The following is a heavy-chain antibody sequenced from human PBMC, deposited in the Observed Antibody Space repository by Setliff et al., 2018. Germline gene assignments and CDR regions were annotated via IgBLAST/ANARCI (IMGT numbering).Heavy chain of an antibody. Sequence: GASVKVSCKASGYTFTSCYMHWVRQATGQGLEWMGWMNPNSGNTGYAQKFQGRVTMTRNTSISTAYMELSSLRSEDTAVYYCARVRKNDDSNNWYGASYYSYHYAMDVWGLGTTVTVSS. CDR1: GYTFTSCY. D-gene: IGHD6-13*01. V-gene: IGHV1-8*02. CDR3: ARVRKNDDSNNWYGASYYSYHYAMDV. CDR2: MNPNSGNT. J-gene: IGHJ6*02.